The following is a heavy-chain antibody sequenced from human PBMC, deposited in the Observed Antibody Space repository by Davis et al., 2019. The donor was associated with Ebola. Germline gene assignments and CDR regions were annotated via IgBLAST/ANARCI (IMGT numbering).Heavy chain of an antibody. J-gene: IGHJ4*02. V-gene: IGHV1-2*06. CDR2: INPNSGGT. CDR1: EYTFIGYY. Sequence: ASVKVSCKASEYTFIGYYMHWVRQAPGQGLEWMGRINPNSGGTNYAQKFQGRVTMTRDTSISTAYMELSRLRSDDTAVYYCATKSSGWYDLGFDYWGQGTLVTVSS. CDR3: ATKSSGWYDLGFDY. D-gene: IGHD6-19*01.